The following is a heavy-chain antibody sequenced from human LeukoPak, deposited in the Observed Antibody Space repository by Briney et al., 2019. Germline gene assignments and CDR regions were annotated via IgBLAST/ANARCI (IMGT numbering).Heavy chain of an antibody. CDR1: AFTFRDYY. J-gene: IGHJ4*02. Sequence: GGSLRLSCAASAFTFRDYYMSWIRQAPGKGLEWISYISTNGGAKYYADSVKGRFTISRDNTENSLFLQMDSLRAEDTAVYYCANHHYYFDYWGQGTLVTVSS. CDR3: ANHHYYFDY. CDR2: ISTNGGAK. V-gene: IGHV3-11*01.